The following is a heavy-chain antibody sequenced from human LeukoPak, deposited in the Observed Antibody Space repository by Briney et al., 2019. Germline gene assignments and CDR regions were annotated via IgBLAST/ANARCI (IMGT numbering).Heavy chain of an antibody. CDR1: GGTFSSYA. D-gene: IGHD6-13*01. Sequence: GASVKVSCKASGGTFSSYAISWVRQAPGQGLEWLGGIIPIFGTANYAQKFQGRVTITADESTSTAYMELSSLRSGDTAVYYCARGGYSSSWYFDYWGQGTLVTVSS. V-gene: IGHV1-69*13. J-gene: IGHJ4*02. CDR2: IIPIFGTA. CDR3: ARGGYSSSWYFDY.